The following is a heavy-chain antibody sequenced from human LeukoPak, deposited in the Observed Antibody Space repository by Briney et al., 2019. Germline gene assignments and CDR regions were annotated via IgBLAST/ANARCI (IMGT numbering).Heavy chain of an antibody. Sequence: PSQTLSLTCTVSGGSISSGSYYWSWIRQPAGKGLEWIGRIYTSGSTNYNPSLKSRVTISVDTSKNQFSLKLSSVTAADTAVYYCARESYGAFDIWGQGTMVTVSS. V-gene: IGHV4-61*02. CDR3: ARESYGAFDI. CDR1: GGSISSGSYY. CDR2: IYTSGST. J-gene: IGHJ3*02. D-gene: IGHD1-26*01.